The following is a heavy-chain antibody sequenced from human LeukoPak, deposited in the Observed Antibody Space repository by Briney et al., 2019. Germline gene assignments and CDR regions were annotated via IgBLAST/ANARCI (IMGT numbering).Heavy chain of an antibody. J-gene: IGHJ4*02. CDR2: ISSGSTTI. D-gene: IGHD2-2*02. Sequence: GGSLRLSCAASGFTFSNYNMNWVRQAPGKGLEWVSYISSGSTTIYYADSVKGRFTISRDNAKNSLYLQMNSLGVEDTAVYYCARDPLVYMWGQGSLVTVSS. CDR1: GFTFSNYN. V-gene: IGHV3-48*01. CDR3: ARDPLVYM.